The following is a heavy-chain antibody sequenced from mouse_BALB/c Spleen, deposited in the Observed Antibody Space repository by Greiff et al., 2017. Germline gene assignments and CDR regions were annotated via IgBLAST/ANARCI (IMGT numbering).Heavy chain of an antibody. CDR3: ASPHYYGSSYYAMDY. Sequence: EVHLVESGGGLVKPGGSLKLSCAASGFTFSSYAMSWVRQTPEKRLEWVASISSGGSTYYPDSVKGRFTISRDNARNILYLQMSSLRSEDTAMYYCASPHYYGSSYYAMDYWGQGTSVTVSS. D-gene: IGHD1-1*01. J-gene: IGHJ4*01. V-gene: IGHV5-6-5*01. CDR1: GFTFSSYA. CDR2: ISSGGST.